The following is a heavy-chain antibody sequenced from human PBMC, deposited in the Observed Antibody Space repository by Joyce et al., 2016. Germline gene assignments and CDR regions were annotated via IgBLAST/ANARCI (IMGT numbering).Heavy chain of an antibody. CDR1: GSTFSSSS. CDR2: ISATSDYI. D-gene: IGHD3-16*01. J-gene: IGHJ6*02. V-gene: IGHV3-21*01. CDR3: ARGGISYYYAMDV. Sequence: QLVESGGVVVKAGGSLRLFCEASGSTFSSSSLRWFRQAQGKGLEWVAAISATSDYIFHAETVRGGFTVSRDNAKKTLYLQMNSLRAEDSAVFYCARGGISYYYAMDVWGQGTTVTVSS.